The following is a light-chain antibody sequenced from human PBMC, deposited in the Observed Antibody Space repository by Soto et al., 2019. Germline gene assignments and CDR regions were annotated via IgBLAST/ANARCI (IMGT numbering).Light chain of an antibody. V-gene: IGKV3-11*01. Sequence: ETVLTQSPATLSLSPGERATLSCRASQSVENYLAWYQQKPGQAPRLLIYDASNRAAGIPARFSGSGSGTDFTLTISSLEPEDFAVYYCHQRAHWPPITFGQGTRLEIK. J-gene: IGKJ5*01. CDR3: HQRAHWPPIT. CDR1: QSVENY. CDR2: DAS.